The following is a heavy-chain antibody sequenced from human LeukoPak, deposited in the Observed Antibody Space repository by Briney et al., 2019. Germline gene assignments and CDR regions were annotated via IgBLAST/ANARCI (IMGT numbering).Heavy chain of an antibody. J-gene: IGHJ4*02. Sequence: SETLSLTCTVSGGSISTCYWSWIRQPPGKGLEWIGYIHYSGNTNYNPSLKSQLTISTDTSKNQFSVKLTSVTAADTAVYYCARRSSSGWFFDYWGQGTLVTVSS. V-gene: IGHV4-59*08. CDR3: ARRSSSGWFFDY. D-gene: IGHD6-19*01. CDR2: IHYSGNT. CDR1: GGSISTCY.